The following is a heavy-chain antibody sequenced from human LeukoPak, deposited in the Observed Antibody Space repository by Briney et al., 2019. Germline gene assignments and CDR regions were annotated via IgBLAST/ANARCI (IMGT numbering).Heavy chain of an antibody. CDR2: FYPEDGET. CDR1: GYTLTELS. CDR3: ATKALTTSDFQH. D-gene: IGHD2/OR15-2a*01. J-gene: IGHJ1*01. V-gene: IGHV1-24*01. Sequence: ASVKVSCKVSGYTLTELSMHWVRQAPGKGLEWMGGFYPEDGETIYAQKFQGRVTMTEDTSTDTDYMELSRLRSEDTAVYYCATKALTTSDFQHWGQGTLVTVSS.